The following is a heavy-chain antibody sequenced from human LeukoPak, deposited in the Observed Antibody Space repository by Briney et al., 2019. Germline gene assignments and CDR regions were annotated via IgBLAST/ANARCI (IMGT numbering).Heavy chain of an antibody. CDR2: ISAYNGNT. J-gene: IGHJ6*03. CDR1: GYTFTSYC. Sequence: ASVKVSCKASGYTFTSYCISWVRQAPGQGLEWMGWISAYNGNTNYAQKLQGRVTMTTDTSTSTAYMELRSLRSDDTAVYYCAREGYSSSWYSGYYYYYMDVWGKGTTVTISS. CDR3: AREGYSSSWYSGYYYYYMDV. D-gene: IGHD6-13*01. V-gene: IGHV1-18*01.